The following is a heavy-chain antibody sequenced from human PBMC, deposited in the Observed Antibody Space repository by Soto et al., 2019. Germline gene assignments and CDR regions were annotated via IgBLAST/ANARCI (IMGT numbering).Heavy chain of an antibody. CDR1: GGSISSGGYS. V-gene: IGHV4-30-2*01. J-gene: IGHJ4*02. CDR3: ARHVGGQTRHFDY. Sequence: PSETLSLTCAVSGGSISSGGYSWSWIRQPPGKGLEWIGYMYHSGSTYYNPSLKSRVTISVDTSKNQFSLKLSSVTAADTAVYYCARHVGGQTRHFDYWGQGTLVTVSS. CDR2: MYHSGST. D-gene: IGHD1-26*01.